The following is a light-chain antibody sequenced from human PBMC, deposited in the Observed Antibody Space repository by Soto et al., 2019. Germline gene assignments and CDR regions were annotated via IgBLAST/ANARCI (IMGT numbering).Light chain of an antibody. Sequence: EIVLTQSPGSLSLSPGERATLTCRASQSVSSSYLAWYQQKPGQAPRLLIYGASSRATDIADRFRGSGAGTTLTITISRRVHEEVAVDYCQQQSSSPWTFGQGTKVEI. V-gene: IGKV3-20*01. CDR1: QSVSSSY. CDR3: QQQSSSPWT. J-gene: IGKJ1*01. CDR2: GAS.